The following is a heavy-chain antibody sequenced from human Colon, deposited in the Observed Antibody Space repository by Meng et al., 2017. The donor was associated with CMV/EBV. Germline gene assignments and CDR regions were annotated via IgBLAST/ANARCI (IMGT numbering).Heavy chain of an antibody. CDR3: ARDLAGGNPADF. CDR1: GCSFTRYG. V-gene: IGHV1-18*01. CDR2: IGTYNGDT. J-gene: IGHJ4*02. Sequence: CKPSGCSFTRYGVSWMRQAPGQGLEWMGWIGTYNGDTNYAQKLQGRLTMTTDTSTSTAYLELRSLTSDDTAVYYCARDLAGGNPADFWGQGTLVTVSS. D-gene: IGHD4-23*01.